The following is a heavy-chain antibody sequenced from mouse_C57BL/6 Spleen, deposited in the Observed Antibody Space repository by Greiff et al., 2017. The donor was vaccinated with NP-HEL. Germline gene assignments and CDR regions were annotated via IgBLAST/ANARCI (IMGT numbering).Heavy chain of an antibody. D-gene: IGHD2-3*01. Sequence: VQLQQSGPELVKPGASVKMSCKASGYTFTDYNMHWVKQSHGKSLEWIGYINPNNGGTSYNQKFKGKATLTVNKSSSTAYMELRSLTSEDSAVYYCAREGLYDCYFPRDYYAMDYWGQGTSVTVPS. J-gene: IGHJ4*01. CDR3: AREGLYDCYFPRDYYAMDY. CDR1: GYTFTDYN. CDR2: INPNNGGT. V-gene: IGHV1-22*01.